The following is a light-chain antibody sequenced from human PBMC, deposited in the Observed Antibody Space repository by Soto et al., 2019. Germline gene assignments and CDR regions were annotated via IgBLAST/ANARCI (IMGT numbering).Light chain of an antibody. Sequence: SYELTQPPSVSVAPGQTARITYGGNNIGSKSVHWYQQKPGQAPVLVAYDDSDRPSGIPERFSGSNSGNTATLTISRVEAGDEADYYCQVWDSSSDHYVFGTGTKVTVL. J-gene: IGLJ1*01. V-gene: IGLV3-21*02. CDR1: NIGSKS. CDR2: DDS. CDR3: QVWDSSSDHYV.